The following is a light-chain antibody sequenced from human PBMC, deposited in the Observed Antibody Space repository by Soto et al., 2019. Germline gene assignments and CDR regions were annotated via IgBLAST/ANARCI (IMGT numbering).Light chain of an antibody. CDR2: EVS. V-gene: IGLV2-14*01. CDR1: NSDVGGYNY. CDR3: KSYTSSRTLV. Sequence: QSVLTQPASVSGSPGQSITISCTGTNSDVGGYNYVSWYQQHPGKAPKLIIYEVSNRPSGVSNRFSGSKSGNTASLIIYGLQTEDEADYYCKSYTSSRTLVFGTGTKVTV. J-gene: IGLJ1*01.